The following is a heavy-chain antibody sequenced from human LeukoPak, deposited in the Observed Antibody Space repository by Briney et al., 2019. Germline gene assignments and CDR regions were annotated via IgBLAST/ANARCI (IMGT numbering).Heavy chain of an antibody. J-gene: IGHJ4*02. V-gene: IGHV3-15*01. D-gene: IGHD2-2*01. CDR1: GFTFSNAW. CDR2: IKSKTDGGTT. Sequence: GGSLRLSCAASGFTFSNAWMSWVRQAPGKGLEGVGRIKSKTDGGTTDYAAPVKGRFAISRDDSKNTLYLQMNSLKTEDTAVYYCTTGLYCSSTSCRSPADYWGQGTLVTVSS. CDR3: TTGLYCSSTSCRSPADY.